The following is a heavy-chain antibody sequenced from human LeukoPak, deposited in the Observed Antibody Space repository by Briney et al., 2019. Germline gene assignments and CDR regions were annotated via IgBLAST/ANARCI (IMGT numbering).Heavy chain of an antibody. CDR2: ISFDGAYR. J-gene: IGHJ4*02. Sequence: GGSLTLSCAASGFTSSAIHWVRQSPGKGLEWLAIISFDGAYRYYADSVKGRFTISRDISKNTFYLQMSSLTADDAALYYCAKDQQGGAGSGRFDYWGEGTLVTVSS. CDR1: GFTSSA. CDR3: AKDQQGGAGSGRFDY. D-gene: IGHD3-10*01. V-gene: IGHV3-30*04.